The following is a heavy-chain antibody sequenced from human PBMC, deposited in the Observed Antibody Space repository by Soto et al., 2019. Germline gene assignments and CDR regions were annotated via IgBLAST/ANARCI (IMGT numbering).Heavy chain of an antibody. CDR2: IYYSGST. D-gene: IGHD3-10*01. CDR1: VGSISSSSYY. CDR3: CSVLLWFGEYRPNFDY. V-gene: IGHV4-39*01. J-gene: IGHJ4*02. Sequence: QLQLQESGPGLVKPSETLSLTCTVSVGSISSSSYYWGWIRQPPGKGLEWIGSIYYSGSTYYNPSLKSRVTISVDTSKNQFSLKLSSVTAADTAVYYCCSVLLWFGEYRPNFDYWGQGTLVTVSS.